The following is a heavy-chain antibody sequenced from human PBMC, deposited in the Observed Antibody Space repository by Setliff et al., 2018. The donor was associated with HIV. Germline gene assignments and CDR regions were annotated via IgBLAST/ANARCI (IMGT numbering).Heavy chain of an antibody. CDR1: GGTFDNYP. D-gene: IGHD2-2*01. CDR3: ARKEYQLLHAFDI. CDR2: IIPVLDMP. J-gene: IGHJ3*02. Sequence: GASVKVSCKSSGGTFDNYPINWVRQAPGQGLEWMGGIIPVLDMPHYAQKFQGRVMMTADKSTNTAYMEVTSLRSEDTAVYYCARKEYQLLHAFDIWGQGTMVTVSS. V-gene: IGHV1-69*10.